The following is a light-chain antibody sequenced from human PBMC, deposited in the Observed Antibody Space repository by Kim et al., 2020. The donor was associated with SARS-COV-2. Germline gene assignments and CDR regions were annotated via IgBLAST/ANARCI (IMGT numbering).Light chain of an antibody. CDR2: GNN. V-gene: IGLV3-19*01. Sequence: SSELTQDPAVSVALGQTVKITCQGDTLRNYYASWYQQKPGQAPLIVIYGNNNRPPGIPDRFSGSNSGDTASLTITGAQAEDEADYYCSSRDKSDYHLVFGGGTQLTVL. J-gene: IGLJ2*01. CDR1: TLRNYY. CDR3: SSRDKSDYHLV.